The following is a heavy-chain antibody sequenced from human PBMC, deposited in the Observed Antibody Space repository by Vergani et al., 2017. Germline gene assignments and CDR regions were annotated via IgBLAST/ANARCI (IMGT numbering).Heavy chain of an antibody. D-gene: IGHD2-2*03. J-gene: IGHJ3*02. V-gene: IGHV4-61*02. CDR3: ARDLEIVVVPGVPDAFDI. CDR1: GGSISSGSYY. Sequence: QVQLQESGPGLVKPSQTLSLTCTVSGGSISSGSYYWSWIRQPAGKGLEWIGRIYTSGSTNYNPSLKSRVTISVDTSKNQFSLKLSAVTAEDTAVYYCARDLEIVVVPGVPDAFDIWGQGTMVTVSS. CDR2: IYTSGST.